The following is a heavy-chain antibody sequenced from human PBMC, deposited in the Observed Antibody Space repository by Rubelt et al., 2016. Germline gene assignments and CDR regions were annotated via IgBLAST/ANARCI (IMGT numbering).Heavy chain of an antibody. J-gene: IGHJ3*02. CDR3: ARRDGYNWDDAFDI. Sequence: QVQLVQSGAEVKKPGASVKVSCKASGYTFTSYGISWVRQAPGPGLEWMGWISAYNGNPNYAQKLQGRVTMTTATSTSTAYMELRSLRSDDTAVYYCARRDGYNWDDAFDIWGQGTMVTVSS. D-gene: IGHD5-24*01. CDR2: ISAYNGNP. V-gene: IGHV1-18*01. CDR1: GYTFTSYG.